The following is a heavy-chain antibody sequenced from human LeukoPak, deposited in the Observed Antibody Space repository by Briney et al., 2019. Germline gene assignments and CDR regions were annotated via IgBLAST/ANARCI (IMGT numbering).Heavy chain of an antibody. J-gene: IGHJ3*02. CDR3: ARGPPYGGNSAVEDDAFDI. CDR1: GGSISSSNW. D-gene: IGHD4-23*01. CDR2: IYHSGST. V-gene: IGHV4-4*02. Sequence: SGTLSLTCAVSGGSISSSNWWSWVRQPPGKGLEWIGEIYHSGSTNYNPSLKSRVTISVDKSKNQFSLKLSSVTAADTAVYYCARGPPYGGNSAVEDDAFDIWGQGTMVTVSS.